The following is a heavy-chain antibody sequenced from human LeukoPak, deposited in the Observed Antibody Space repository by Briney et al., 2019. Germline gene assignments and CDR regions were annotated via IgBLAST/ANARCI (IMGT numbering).Heavy chain of an antibody. Sequence: GGSLRLSCAASGFTFSSYAMSWVRQAPGKGLEWVSAISGSGGSTYYADSVKGRFTISRGNSKNTLYLQMNSLRAEDTAVYYCAKSDYDILTGYYVYWGQGTLVTVSS. D-gene: IGHD3-9*01. V-gene: IGHV3-23*01. CDR3: AKSDYDILTGYYVY. CDR2: ISGSGGST. CDR1: GFTFSSYA. J-gene: IGHJ4*02.